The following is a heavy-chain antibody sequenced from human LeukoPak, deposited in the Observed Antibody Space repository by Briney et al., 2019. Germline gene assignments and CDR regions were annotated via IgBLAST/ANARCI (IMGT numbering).Heavy chain of an antibody. Sequence: ASVKVSCKASGYTFTSYDINWVRQATGQGLEWMGWINAYNGNTNYAQKLQGRVTMTTDTSTSTAYMELRSLRSDDTAVYYCAVHYGDYENWFDPWGQGTLVTVSS. CDR2: INAYNGNT. D-gene: IGHD4-17*01. CDR3: AVHYGDYENWFDP. J-gene: IGHJ5*02. V-gene: IGHV1-18*01. CDR1: GYTFTSYD.